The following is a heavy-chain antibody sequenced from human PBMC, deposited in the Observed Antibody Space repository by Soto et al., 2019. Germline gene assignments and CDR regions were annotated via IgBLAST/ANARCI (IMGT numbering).Heavy chain of an antibody. Sequence: PSETLSLTCTVSGGSISSGDYYWSWIRQPPGEGLEWIGYIYYSGSTYYNPSLKSRVTISVDTSKNQFSLKLSSVTSADTAVYYCSIDRLEYSISGGLDVWGQGTTVTVSS. V-gene: IGHV4-30-4*01. CDR2: IYYSGST. CDR1: GGSISSGDYY. CDR3: SIDRLEYSISGGLDV. J-gene: IGHJ6*02. D-gene: IGHD6-6*01.